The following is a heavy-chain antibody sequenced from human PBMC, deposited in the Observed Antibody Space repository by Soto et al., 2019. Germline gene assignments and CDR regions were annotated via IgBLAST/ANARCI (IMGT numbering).Heavy chain of an antibody. CDR2: IKKDESET. J-gene: IGHJ3*02. D-gene: IGHD2-21*02. CDR1: QFSFSNYW. V-gene: IGHV3-7*03. CDR3: ARSHTGDSAFRAFDI. Sequence: LVQSGGGLVPPGESLTASCAPSQFSFSNYWMNWVRQAPGKALEWVANIKKDESETDYVDSVRGRFTSFRDNAKALLYLQMRRLRVEDTAVNYCARSHTGDSAFRAFDIWGQGNVVTV.